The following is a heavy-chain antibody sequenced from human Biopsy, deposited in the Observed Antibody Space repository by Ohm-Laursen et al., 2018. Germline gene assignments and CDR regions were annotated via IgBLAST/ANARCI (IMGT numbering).Heavy chain of an antibody. CDR1: GKTFSDYQ. V-gene: IGHV4-34*08. CDR3: GNEVPGRDY. D-gene: IGHD2-15*01. Sequence: PGTLSLTCAVFGKTFSDYQWSWIRQPPGKGLEWIGQINQAGTTNYNPSLKSRVSISADASKYEFSLRLTSVTAADTAVYLCGNEVPGRDYWGLGAQVTVSS. J-gene: IGHJ4*02. CDR2: INQAGTT.